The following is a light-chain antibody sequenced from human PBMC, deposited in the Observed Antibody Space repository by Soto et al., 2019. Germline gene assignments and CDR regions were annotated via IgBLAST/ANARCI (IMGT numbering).Light chain of an antibody. V-gene: IGKV2D-29*02. CDR2: EVS. J-gene: IGKJ5*01. CDR1: QSLLHITGETF. CDR3: MQSTQLPPT. Sequence: DVVMTQTPLSLSVAPGQPASISCKSSQSLLHITGETFLFWYLQKPVQSPQLLIYEVSTRVSGVPDRFSGSGSGTAFTLEISRVETDDVGIYYCMQSTQLPPTFGQGTRLGIE.